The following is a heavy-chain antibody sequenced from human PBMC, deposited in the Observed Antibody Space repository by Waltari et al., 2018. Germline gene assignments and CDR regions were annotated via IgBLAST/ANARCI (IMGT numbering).Heavy chain of an antibody. D-gene: IGHD3-9*01. Sequence: HVQLVESGGGVVQPGRSLRLSCAASGFIFSSPAMHWVRQAPGKGVEWVAVISYDGSDKYYADSGKGRFSISRDNSRNTLYLQMNSLRAEDTAVYYCARLFVDLFTGAHGAFDVWGQGTMVTVSS. V-gene: IGHV3-30*04. J-gene: IGHJ3*01. CDR1: GFIFSSPA. CDR3: ARLFVDLFTGAHGAFDV. CDR2: ISYDGSDK.